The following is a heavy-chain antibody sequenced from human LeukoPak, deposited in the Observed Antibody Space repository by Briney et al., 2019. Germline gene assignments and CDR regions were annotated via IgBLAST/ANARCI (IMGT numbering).Heavy chain of an antibody. Sequence: SETLSLTCTVSGGSISSGGYYWSWIRQRPGKGLEWIGYIYYSGSTYYNPSLKSRVTISVDTSKNQFSLKLSSVTAADTAVYYCAKSARIAAPAGDYWGQGTLVTVSS. J-gene: IGHJ4*02. CDR2: IYYSGST. V-gene: IGHV4-31*03. D-gene: IGHD6-6*01. CDR1: GGSISSGGYY. CDR3: AKSARIAAPAGDY.